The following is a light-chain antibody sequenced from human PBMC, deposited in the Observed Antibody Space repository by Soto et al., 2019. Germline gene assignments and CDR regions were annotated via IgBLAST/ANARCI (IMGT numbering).Light chain of an antibody. CDR1: QSVSSY. CDR2: DAS. J-gene: IGKJ4*01. CDR3: QQRSNWQLT. Sequence: EIVLTQSPATLSLSPGERATHSCRASQSVSSYLAWYQQKPGQAPRLLIYDASNRATGIPARFSGSGSGTDFTLTISSLEPEDCAVYYCQQRSNWQLTFGGGTKVDIK. V-gene: IGKV3-11*01.